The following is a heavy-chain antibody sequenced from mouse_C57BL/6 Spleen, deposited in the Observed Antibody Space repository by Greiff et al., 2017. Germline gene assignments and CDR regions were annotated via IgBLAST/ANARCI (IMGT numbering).Heavy chain of an antibody. CDR3: ARRGLRYFFAY. Sequence: VQLQQSGPELVKPGASVKISCKASGYSFTGYYMNWVKQSPEKSLEWIGEINPSTGGTTYNQKFKAKATLTVDKSSSTAYMQLKSLTSEDSAVYYCARRGLRYFFAYWGQGTLVTVSA. CDR1: GYSFTGYY. J-gene: IGHJ3*01. CDR2: INPSTGGT. D-gene: IGHD1-1*01. V-gene: IGHV1-42*01.